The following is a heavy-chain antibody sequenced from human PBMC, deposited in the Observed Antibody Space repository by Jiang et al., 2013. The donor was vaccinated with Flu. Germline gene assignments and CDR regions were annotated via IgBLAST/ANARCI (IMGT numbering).Heavy chain of an antibody. V-gene: IGHV1-46*01. CDR3: ARRGDYYDTGASYSTANWFDP. Sequence: SGAEVKKPGASVKVSCKASGFSFIDYYMHWVRQAPGQGLEWMGVINLSGGGAYYAQRFQGRVTITRDTSTSTVYMALSSLSSEDTAVYFCARRGDYYDTGASYSTANWFDPWG. CDR2: INLSGGGA. CDR1: GFSFIDYY. D-gene: IGHD3-22*01. J-gene: IGHJ5*02.